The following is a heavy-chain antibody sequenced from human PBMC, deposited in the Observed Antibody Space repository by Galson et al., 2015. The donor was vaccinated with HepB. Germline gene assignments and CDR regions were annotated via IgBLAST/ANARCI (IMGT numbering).Heavy chain of an antibody. Sequence: CAISGDSVSSNSAAWNWIRQSPSRGLEWLGRTYYRSKWYNDYAVSVKSRITINPDTSKNQFSLQLNSVTPEDTAVYYCARDTLSSPGYYYYGMDVWGQGSTVTVSS. CDR2: TYYRSKWYN. CDR3: ARDTLSSPGYYYYGMDV. J-gene: IGHJ6*02. D-gene: IGHD6-13*01. CDR1: GDSVSSNSAA. V-gene: IGHV6-1*01.